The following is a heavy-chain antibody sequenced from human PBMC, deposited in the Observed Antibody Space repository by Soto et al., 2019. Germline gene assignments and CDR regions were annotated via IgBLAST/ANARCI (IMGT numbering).Heavy chain of an antibody. D-gene: IGHD3-3*01. CDR1: GFTFSSYA. J-gene: IGHJ6*03. CDR2: ISGSGGST. CDR3: ARNTIFGVVPANYYYYMDV. V-gene: IGHV3-23*01. Sequence: GGSLRLSCAASGFTFSSYAMSWVRQAPGKGLEWVSAISGSGGSTYYADSVKGRFTISRDNSKNTLYLQMNSLRAEDTAVYYCARNTIFGVVPANYYYYMDVWGKGTTVTVSS.